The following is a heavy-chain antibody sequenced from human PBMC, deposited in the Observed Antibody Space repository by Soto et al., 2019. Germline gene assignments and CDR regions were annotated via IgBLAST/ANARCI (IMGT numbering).Heavy chain of an antibody. CDR3: ARSTGLYYYDSSAYVDY. Sequence: SGTLSPTCTVPDGAISSGGYYWSWIRQHPGKGLGWIGYIYYSGSTYYNPSLKSRVTIPVDTSKNQFSLKLSSVTAADTAVYYCARSTGLYYYDSSAYVDYWGQGTPVTVSS. V-gene: IGHV4-31*03. J-gene: IGHJ4*02. CDR2: IYYSGST. CDR1: DGAISSGGYY. D-gene: IGHD3-22*01.